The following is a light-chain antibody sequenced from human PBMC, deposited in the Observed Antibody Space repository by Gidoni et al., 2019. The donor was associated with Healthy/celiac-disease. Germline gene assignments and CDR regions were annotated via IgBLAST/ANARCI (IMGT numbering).Light chain of an antibody. CDR1: SGSIASNY. Sequence: NFLLTQPHSVSESPGKTVTISCTRSSGSIASNYVQWYQQRPGSAPTTVIYEDNQRPSVVPDRFSGSIDSSSNSASLTISGLKTEDEADYYCQSYDSRNVVFGGGTKLTVL. V-gene: IGLV6-57*04. J-gene: IGLJ2*01. CDR3: QSYDSRNVV. CDR2: EDN.